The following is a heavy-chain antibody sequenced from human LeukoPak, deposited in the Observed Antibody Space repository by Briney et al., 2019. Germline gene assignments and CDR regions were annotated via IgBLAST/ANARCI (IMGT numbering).Heavy chain of an antibody. CDR2: IWYDGSNK. Sequence: GGSLRLSCAASGFTFSSYGMHWVRQAPGKGLEWVAVIWYDGSNKYYADSVKGRFTISRDNSKNTLYLQRNSLRAEDTAVYYCAGPDCSGGSCYSAYYYYYGMDVWGQGTTVTVSS. V-gene: IGHV3-33*01. D-gene: IGHD2-15*01. CDR1: GFTFSSYG. CDR3: AGPDCSGGSCYSAYYYYYGMDV. J-gene: IGHJ6*02.